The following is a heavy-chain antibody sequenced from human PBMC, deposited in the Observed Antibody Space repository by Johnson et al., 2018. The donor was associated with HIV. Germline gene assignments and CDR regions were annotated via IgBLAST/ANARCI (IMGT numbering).Heavy chain of an antibody. Sequence: EQLVESGGGLVKPGGSLRLSCAASGFTFSNAWMSWVRQAPGKGLEWVGRIKSKTDGGTTDYAAPVKGRFTISRDDSKNTLYLQMNSLRAEDTAVYYCARGGKDHAFDIWGQGTMVIVSS. CDR2: IKSKTDGGTT. D-gene: IGHD3-16*01. CDR1: GFTFSNAW. CDR3: ARGGKDHAFDI. V-gene: IGHV3-15*01. J-gene: IGHJ3*02.